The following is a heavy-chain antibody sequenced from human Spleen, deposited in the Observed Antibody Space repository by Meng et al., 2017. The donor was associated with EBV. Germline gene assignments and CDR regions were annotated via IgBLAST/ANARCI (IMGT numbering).Heavy chain of an antibody. CDR3: ARSSYYWYFDL. Sequence: GQLQESGPGLGKPSGTLSLTGTVSGGSVSSGDYYWSWIRQPPGKRLEWIGYIYYSGSTNYNPSLKSRVTISVDTSKNQFSLKLSSVTAADTAVYYCARSSYYWYFDLWGRGTLVTVSS. D-gene: IGHD2-2*01. CDR2: IYYSGST. V-gene: IGHV4-61*08. CDR1: GGSVSSGDYY. J-gene: IGHJ2*01.